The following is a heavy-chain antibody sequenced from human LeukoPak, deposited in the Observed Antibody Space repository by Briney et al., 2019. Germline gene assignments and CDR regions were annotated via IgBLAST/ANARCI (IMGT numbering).Heavy chain of an antibody. CDR1: GFTLNTYA. CDR2: ITGSGGST. V-gene: IGHV3-23*01. CDR3: AKDYVYCSGWDNDY. D-gene: IGHD6-19*01. Sequence: PGGSLRLTCAASGFTLNTYAMSWVRQAPGKGLEWVLTITGSGGSTYYADSVKGRFTISRDKSKNTLYLQMNSLRAQDTAVYYCAKDYVYCSGWDNDYWGQETLVTVSS. J-gene: IGHJ4*02.